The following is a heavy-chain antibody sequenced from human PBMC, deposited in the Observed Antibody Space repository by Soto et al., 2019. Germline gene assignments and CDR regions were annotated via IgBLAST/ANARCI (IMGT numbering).Heavy chain of an antibody. CDR2: IYYSGST. CDR1: GGSISSYY. D-gene: IGHD4-17*01. V-gene: IGHV4-59*01. Sequence: SETLSLTCTVSGGSISSYYWSWIRQPPGKGLEWIGYIYYSGSTNYNPSLKSRVTISVDTSKNQFSLKLSSVTAADTAVYYCASYGDLLNNFDYWGQGTLVTVSS. J-gene: IGHJ4*02. CDR3: ASYGDLLNNFDY.